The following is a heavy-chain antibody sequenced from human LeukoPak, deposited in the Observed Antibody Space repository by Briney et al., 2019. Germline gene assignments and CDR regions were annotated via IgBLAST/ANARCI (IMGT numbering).Heavy chain of an antibody. V-gene: IGHV3-15*01. CDR3: ATTRTY. J-gene: IGHJ4*02. CDR2: IKSKSNGGTI. Sequence: SGGSLRLSCAASGFTFSSHWMTWVRQAPGKGLEWVGRIKSKSNGGTIDYAAPVKGRFTISRDDSKNTLYLHMHSLTTEDTAVYYCATTRTYWGQGTLVTVSS. CDR1: GFTFSSHW.